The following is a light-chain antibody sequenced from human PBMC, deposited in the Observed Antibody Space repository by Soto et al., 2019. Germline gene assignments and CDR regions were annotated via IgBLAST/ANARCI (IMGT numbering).Light chain of an antibody. CDR3: QQYGSSPYT. J-gene: IGKJ2*01. V-gene: IGKV3-15*01. Sequence: EIVMTQSPATLSVSPGERATLSCRASQSVSSNLAWYQQKPGQAPRLLIYGASTRATGITARFSGSGSGTDFTLTISRLEPEDFAVYFCQQYGSSPYTFGQGT. CDR1: QSVSSN. CDR2: GAS.